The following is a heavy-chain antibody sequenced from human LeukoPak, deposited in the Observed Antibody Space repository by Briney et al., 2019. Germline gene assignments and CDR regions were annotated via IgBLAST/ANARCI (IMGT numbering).Heavy chain of an antibody. CDR3: ARGGGDGYNHDYYYGMDV. J-gene: IGHJ6*02. CDR2: IIPIFGTA. Sequence: GASVKVSCKASGYTFTSYYMHWVRQAPGQGLEWMGGIIPIFGTANYAQKFQGRVTITADESTSTAYMELSSLRSEDTAVYYCARGGGDGYNHDYYYGMDVWGQGTTVTVSS. D-gene: IGHD5-24*01. V-gene: IGHV1-69*13. CDR1: GYTFTSYY.